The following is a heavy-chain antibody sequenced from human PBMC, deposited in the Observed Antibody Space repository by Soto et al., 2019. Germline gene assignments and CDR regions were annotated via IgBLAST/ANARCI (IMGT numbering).Heavy chain of an antibody. Sequence: QVQLVQSGAEVKKPGSSVKVSCKASGGTFSSYAISWVRQAPGQGLEWMGGIIPIFGTANYAQKFQGRVSITADEPTSTAYMELSSVRSEDKAVDYCASWSFDYWGQGTLVAVAS. CDR2: IIPIFGTA. CDR1: GGTFSSYA. V-gene: IGHV1-69*12. J-gene: IGHJ4*02. CDR3: ASWSFDY. D-gene: IGHD2-8*02.